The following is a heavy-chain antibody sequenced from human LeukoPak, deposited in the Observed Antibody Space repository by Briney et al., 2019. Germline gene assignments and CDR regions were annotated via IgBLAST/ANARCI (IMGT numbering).Heavy chain of an antibody. Sequence: GSLRLSCAASGFTFSTSGMNWVRQAPGKGLEWIGEINHSGSTNYNPSLKSRVTISVDTSKNQFSLKLSSVTAADTAVYYCARRAGGSNWFDPWGQGTLVTVSS. V-gene: IGHV4-34*01. D-gene: IGHD3-16*01. J-gene: IGHJ5*02. CDR1: GFTFSTSG. CDR2: INHSGST. CDR3: ARRAGGSNWFDP.